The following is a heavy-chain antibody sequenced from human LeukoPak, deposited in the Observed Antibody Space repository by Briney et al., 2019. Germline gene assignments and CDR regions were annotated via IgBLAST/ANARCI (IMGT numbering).Heavy chain of an antibody. D-gene: IGHD4-17*01. Sequence: SQTLSLTCTVSGGSISSYYCSWIRQPPGKGLEWIGYFQYSGSTNYNPSLRSQVTISVDTSKNQFSLKLSSVTTADTAMYYCARTVRGDYVDYWGQGTLVTVSS. V-gene: IGHV4-59*01. J-gene: IGHJ4*02. CDR1: GGSISSYY. CDR3: ARTVRGDYVDY. CDR2: FQYSGST.